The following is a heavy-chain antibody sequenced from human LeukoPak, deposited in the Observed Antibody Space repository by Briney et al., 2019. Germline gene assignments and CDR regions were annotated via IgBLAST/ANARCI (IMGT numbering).Heavy chain of an antibody. Sequence: PSETLSLTCAVYGGSFSGYYWSWIRQPPGKGLEWIGEINHSGSTNYNPSLKSRVTISVDTSKNQFSLKLSSVTAADTAVYYCAGDLDGDSDAFDIWGQGTMVTVSS. J-gene: IGHJ3*02. D-gene: IGHD4-17*01. CDR2: INHSGST. CDR3: AGDLDGDSDAFDI. CDR1: GGSFSGYY. V-gene: IGHV4-34*01.